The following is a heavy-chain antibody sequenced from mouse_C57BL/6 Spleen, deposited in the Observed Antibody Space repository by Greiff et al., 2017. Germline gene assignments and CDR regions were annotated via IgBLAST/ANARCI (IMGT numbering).Heavy chain of an antibody. D-gene: IGHD2-12*01. CDR1: GYTFTSYW. CDR3: ARSHDVPYYYAMDY. V-gene: IGHV1-72*01. J-gene: IGHJ4*01. CDR2: IEPNSGGT. Sequence: QVQLQQPGAELVKPGASVKLSCKASGYTFTSYWMHWVKQRPGRGLEWIGRIEPNSGGTKYNEKFKSKATLTVDKPSSTAYMQLSSLTSEDSAVYYCARSHDVPYYYAMDYWGQGTSVTVSS.